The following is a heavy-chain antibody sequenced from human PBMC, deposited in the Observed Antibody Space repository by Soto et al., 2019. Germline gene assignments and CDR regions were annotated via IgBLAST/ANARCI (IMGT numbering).Heavy chain of an antibody. CDR1: GYTFTSYG. J-gene: IGHJ6*03. CDR3: ARDDYDILTGLPSYMDV. D-gene: IGHD3-9*01. Sequence: QVQLVQSGAEVKKPGASVKVSCKASGYTFTSYGISWVRQAPGQGLEWMGWISAYNGNTNYAQKLQGRVTMTTDTSTSTAYMELRSLRSDDTAVYYCARDDYDILTGLPSYMDVWGKGTTVTVSS. V-gene: IGHV1-18*01. CDR2: ISAYNGNT.